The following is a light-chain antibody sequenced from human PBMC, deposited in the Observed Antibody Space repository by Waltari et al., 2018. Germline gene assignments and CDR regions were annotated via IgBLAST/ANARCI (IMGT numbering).Light chain of an antibody. Sequence: SYVLIQQPSVSVAPGKTARITWGGNHIGSKHVHWYQQKPGQAPVLVISYGTDRPSGIPERFSGSNSGNTATLTISRVEAGDEADYYCQVWDSSSDHPWVFGGGTKLTVV. CDR1: HIGSKH. J-gene: IGLJ3*02. CDR2: YGT. V-gene: IGLV3-21*01. CDR3: QVWDSSSDHPWV.